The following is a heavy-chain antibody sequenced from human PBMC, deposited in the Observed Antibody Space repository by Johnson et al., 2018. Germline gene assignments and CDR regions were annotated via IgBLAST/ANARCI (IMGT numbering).Heavy chain of an antibody. V-gene: IGHV3-66*02. CDR2: IYSGGST. CDR1: GFTVSRNY. J-gene: IGHJ3*02. D-gene: IGHD2-21*02. Sequence: VQLVESGGGLVQPGGSLILSCAASGFTVSRNYMSWVRQAPGKGLEWVSVIYSGGSTYYADSVKGRFTFSRDNSKNTLYLQLNSLRPEDTAMYYWAAPVVTAHWNVFGMWCQGTRVTVSS. CDR3: AAPVVTAHWNVFGM.